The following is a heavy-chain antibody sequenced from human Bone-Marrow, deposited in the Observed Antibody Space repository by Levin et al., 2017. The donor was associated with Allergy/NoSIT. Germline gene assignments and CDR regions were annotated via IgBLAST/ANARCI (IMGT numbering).Heavy chain of an antibody. CDR2: ITSSGSDM. V-gene: IGHV3-21*01. Sequence: GESLKISCVASGFTFSAYTMNWVRQAPGKGLEWVSSITSSGSDMYYADSVKGRFTISRDNAENSVYLQMNSLRAEDTAVYYCARSSTDYWGPGTLVTVSS. J-gene: IGHJ4*02. CDR1: GFTFSAYT. D-gene: IGHD2-2*01. CDR3: ARSSTDY.